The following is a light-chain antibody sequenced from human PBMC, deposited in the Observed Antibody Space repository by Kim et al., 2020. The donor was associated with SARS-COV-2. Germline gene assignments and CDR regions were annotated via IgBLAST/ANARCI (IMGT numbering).Light chain of an antibody. Sequence: EIVMTQSPATLSVSPGERATLSCRASQIVSSNLAWYQQKPGQAPRLLIYGASTRATGIPARFSGSGSGTEFTLTISSLQSEDFSVYYCQQYDNWPPYTFGQGTKLDI. J-gene: IGKJ2*01. CDR3: QQYDNWPPYT. CDR1: QIVSSN. CDR2: GAS. V-gene: IGKV3-15*01.